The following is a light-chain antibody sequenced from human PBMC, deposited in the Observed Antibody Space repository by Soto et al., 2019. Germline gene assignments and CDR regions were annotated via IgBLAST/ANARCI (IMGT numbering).Light chain of an antibody. CDR3: QSYDSSLSGVV. J-gene: IGLJ2*01. V-gene: IGLV1-40*01. CDR1: SSNIGAGYD. Sequence: QSVLTQPPSLSGAPGQRVTISCTGSSSNIGAGYDVHWYQQLPGTAPKLLIYGNSNRPSGVPDRFSGSKSGTSASLAITGLQPEDEADYYCQSYDSSLSGVVFGGGTQLTVL. CDR2: GNS.